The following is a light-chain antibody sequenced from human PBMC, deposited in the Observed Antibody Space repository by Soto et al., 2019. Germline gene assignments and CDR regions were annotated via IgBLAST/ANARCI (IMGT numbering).Light chain of an antibody. CDR2: EDT. CDR1: HSDIGNYNL. CDR3: CSYAGSSTVV. V-gene: IGLV2-23*01. J-gene: IGLJ3*02. Sequence: QSALTQPASVSGSPGQSITISCTGTHSDIGNYNLVYWYQQHPGKAPRLMIYEDTERPPWVSNRFSGSKSGNTASLKISGLQAEDEADYYCCSYAGSSTVVFGGGTKLTVL.